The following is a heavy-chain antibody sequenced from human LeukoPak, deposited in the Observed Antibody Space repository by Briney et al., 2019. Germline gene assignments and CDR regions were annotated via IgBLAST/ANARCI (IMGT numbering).Heavy chain of an antibody. Sequence: SETLSLTCTVSGGSNSSDYWSWIRQPPGKGLEWIGYVYYSRSTRYNASLKSRVTISVDTSKNQFSLKLNSVTAADTAVYYCARGAGWYEYWGQGTLVTVSS. V-gene: IGHV4-59*01. CDR2: VYYSRST. J-gene: IGHJ4*02. CDR1: GGSNSSDY. D-gene: IGHD6-19*01. CDR3: ARGAGWYEY.